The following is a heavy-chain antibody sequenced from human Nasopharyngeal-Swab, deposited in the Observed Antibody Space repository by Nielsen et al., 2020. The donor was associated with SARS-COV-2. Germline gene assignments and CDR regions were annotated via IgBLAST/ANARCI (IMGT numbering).Heavy chain of an antibody. V-gene: IGHV3-74*01. J-gene: IGHJ4*02. CDR3: ARDDGQLGDS. D-gene: IGHD6-6*01. CDR2: VKSDGST. Sequence: GESLKISCAASGFTFSRYWMHWVRQAPGKGLVWVSCVKSDGSTIYADSVKGRFTISRDNAKNTLYLQMNSLRPEDTAVYYCARDDGQLGDSWGQGTLVTVSS. CDR1: GFTFSRYW.